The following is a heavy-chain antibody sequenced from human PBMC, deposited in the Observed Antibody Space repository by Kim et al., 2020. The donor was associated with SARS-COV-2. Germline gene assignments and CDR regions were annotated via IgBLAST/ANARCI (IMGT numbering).Heavy chain of an antibody. J-gene: IGHJ4*02. V-gene: IGHV3-23*01. Sequence: DSVKGRFTTSRANPKNQLYLQMNGLGAEDTAVYYCAKGLWFGDEPYSFDSWGQGTLVTVSS. D-gene: IGHD3-10*01. CDR3: AKGLWFGDEPYSFDS.